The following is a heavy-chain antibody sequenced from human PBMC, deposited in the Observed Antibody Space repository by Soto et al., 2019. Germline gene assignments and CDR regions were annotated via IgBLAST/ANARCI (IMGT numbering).Heavy chain of an antibody. CDR3: ARDSGYSYGPLDY. J-gene: IGHJ4*02. CDR1: GFTFSNYW. Sequence: GSLRLSCAASGFTFSNYWMNWVRQAPGKGLEWVASIKQDGNEKNYVDSVMGRLTITGDNTENSLYLQMNSLRAEDTAVYYCARDSGYSYGPLDYWGQGTLVTVSS. CDR2: IKQDGNEK. V-gene: IGHV3-7*01. D-gene: IGHD5-18*01.